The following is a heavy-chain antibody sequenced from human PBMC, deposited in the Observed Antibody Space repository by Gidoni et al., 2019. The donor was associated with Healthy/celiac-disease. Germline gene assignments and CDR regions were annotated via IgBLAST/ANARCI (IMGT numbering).Heavy chain of an antibody. D-gene: IGHD1-1*01. V-gene: IGHV1-2*06. J-gene: IGHJ4*02. CDR1: GYTFTGYY. CDR3: ARVEKEGYNIPGL. CDR2: INPNSGGT. Sequence: VHLVQSGAEVLKPGASVNVSCKAAGYTFTGYYMHWVRQAPGQGLQWMGRINPNSGGTNYAQDIQGRVNMTRDTSISTAYMELSRLRSDDTAVYYCARVEKEGYNIPGLWGQGTLVTVSS.